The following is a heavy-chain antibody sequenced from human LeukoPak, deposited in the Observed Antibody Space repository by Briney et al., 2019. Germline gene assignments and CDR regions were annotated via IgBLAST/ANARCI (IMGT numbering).Heavy chain of an antibody. V-gene: IGHV1-2*06. CDR1: GYSFTGYY. CDR2: IDPTSGGT. D-gene: IGHD6-19*01. Sequence: ASVKVSCKTSGYSFTGYYINWVRQAPGQGLEWMGRIDPTSGGTDYAQKFHGRLTMTRDTSIVTAYMELTRLRSDDTAFYYCARGPQWLVQNQPGADYWGQGALVTVSS. CDR3: ARGPQWLVQNQPGADY. J-gene: IGHJ4*02.